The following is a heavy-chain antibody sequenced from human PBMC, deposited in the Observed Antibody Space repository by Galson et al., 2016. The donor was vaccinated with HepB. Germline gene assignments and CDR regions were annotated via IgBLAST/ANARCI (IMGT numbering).Heavy chain of an antibody. D-gene: IGHD1-26*01. J-gene: IGHJ1*01. CDR1: AVSVRGDY. Sequence: SLRLSCAGSAVSVRGDYMNWVRQAPGKGLEWVSLIYNNAATYYADSVKGRFIISADNSENTLYLQMNSLRVEDTAVYYCARGSDLGAFWGQGTLVTVSS. CDR3: ARGSDLGAF. V-gene: IGHV3-66*01. CDR2: IYNNAAT.